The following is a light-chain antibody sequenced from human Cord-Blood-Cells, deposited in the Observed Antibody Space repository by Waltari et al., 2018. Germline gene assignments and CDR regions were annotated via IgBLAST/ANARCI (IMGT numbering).Light chain of an antibody. V-gene: IGKV1-39*01. J-gene: IGKJ1*01. CDR3: QQSYSTPRKT. CDR1: QSISSY. Sequence: DIQLTQSPSSLSASVGDRVTITCRASQSISSYLNWYQQKPGKAPKLLIYAASSLQSGVPSRFSGSGSGTDCTLTISSLQPEDFATYYCQQSYSTPRKTFGQGTKVEIK. CDR2: AAS.